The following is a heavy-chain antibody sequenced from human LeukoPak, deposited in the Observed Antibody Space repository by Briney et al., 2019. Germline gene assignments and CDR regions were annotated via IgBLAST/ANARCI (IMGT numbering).Heavy chain of an antibody. CDR1: GFTFSSYW. D-gene: IGHD3-10*01. V-gene: IGHV3-7*01. CDR3: ARAGLLWFGESRMDV. J-gene: IGHJ6*02. Sequence: GGSLRLSCAASGFTFSSYWMSWVRQAPGKGLEWLANIKEDGSEKYYVDSVKGRFTISRDNAKNSLYLQMNSLRVEDTAVYYCARAGLLWFGESRMDVWGQGTTVIVSS. CDR2: IKEDGSEK.